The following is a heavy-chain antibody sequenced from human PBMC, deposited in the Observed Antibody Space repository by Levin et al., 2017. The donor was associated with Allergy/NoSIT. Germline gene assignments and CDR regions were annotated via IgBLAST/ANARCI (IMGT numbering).Heavy chain of an antibody. CDR3: ARAVSGATTVPAGY. J-gene: IGHJ4*02. D-gene: IGHD5-24*01. CDR1: GFTFSDYY. CDR2: ISTSSSHT. V-gene: IGHV3-11*05. Sequence: PGESLKISCAASGFTFSDYYMSWIRQAPGKGLEWVSYISTSSSHTNYADSVKGRFTISRDNAKNSLYLQMNSLRVEDTAVYYCARAVSGATTVPAGYWGQGTLVTVSS.